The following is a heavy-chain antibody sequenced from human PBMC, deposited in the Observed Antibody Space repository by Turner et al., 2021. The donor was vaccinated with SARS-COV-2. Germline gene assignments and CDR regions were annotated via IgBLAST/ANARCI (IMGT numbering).Heavy chain of an antibody. D-gene: IGHD2-21*02. CDR2: MSYSEMT. Sequence: QLQLEESGPGLVKASETLSLTSGVSGGSVTNSFYFWGWVRQAPGRGLEWIASMSYSEMTYHNPSLRSRVSISKDTSKNQFSLRLTSLTAADTAIYYCATKTHCGSDCHSKYFDLWGRGTPVTVAS. CDR3: ATKTHCGSDCHSKYFDL. CDR1: GGSVTNSFYF. V-gene: IGHV4-39*01. J-gene: IGHJ2*01.